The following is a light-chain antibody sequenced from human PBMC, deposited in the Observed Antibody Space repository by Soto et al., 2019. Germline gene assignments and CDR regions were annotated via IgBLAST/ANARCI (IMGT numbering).Light chain of an antibody. CDR2: DAS. CDR1: QSISSW. Sequence: DIQMTQSPSTLSASVGDSVTITCRASQSISSWLAWYQQKPGKAPKLLIYDASSLQSGVPSRFSGSGSGTDFTLTISSLQPEDFATYYCQQSYSTWTFGQGTKVDIK. CDR3: QQSYSTWT. J-gene: IGKJ1*01. V-gene: IGKV1-5*01.